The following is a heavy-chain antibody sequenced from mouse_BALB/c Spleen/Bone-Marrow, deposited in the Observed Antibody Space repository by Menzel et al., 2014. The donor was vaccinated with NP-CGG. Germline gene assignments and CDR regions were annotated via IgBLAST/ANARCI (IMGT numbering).Heavy chain of an antibody. Sequence: VQLQQSGAELVKPGASVMLSCKASGYSFTSYWIHWVKQRPGQGLEWIGEINPSNGRNNYNEKFKNKATLTVDKSSSTAYMQLSSLTSEDSPVYNCAGYDGPRWFAYWGQGTLVTVSA. CDR2: INPSNGRN. J-gene: IGHJ3*01. D-gene: IGHD2-3*01. CDR1: GYSFTSYW. V-gene: IGHV1S81*02. CDR3: AGYDGPRWFAY.